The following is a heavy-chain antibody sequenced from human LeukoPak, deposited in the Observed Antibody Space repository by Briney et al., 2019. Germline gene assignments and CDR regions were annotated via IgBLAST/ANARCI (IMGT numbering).Heavy chain of an antibody. Sequence: HPGGSLRLSCAASGFTFSSYAMSWVRQAPGKGLEWVSTISGSGANTYYADSVKGRFTISRDNSKNTLYLQMNSLRAEDTAVYYCAKGDKPVIAMVYFDYWGQGTLVTVSS. V-gene: IGHV3-23*01. CDR3: AKGDKPVIAMVYFDY. D-gene: IGHD5-18*01. CDR2: ISGSGANT. CDR1: GFTFSSYA. J-gene: IGHJ4*02.